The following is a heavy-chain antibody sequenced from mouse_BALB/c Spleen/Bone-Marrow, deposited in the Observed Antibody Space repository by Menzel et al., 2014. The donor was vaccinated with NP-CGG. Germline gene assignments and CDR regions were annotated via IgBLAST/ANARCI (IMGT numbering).Heavy chain of an antibody. CDR2: INPSTGYT. V-gene: IGHV1-7*01. D-gene: IGHD2-1*01. CDR1: GYTFTSYW. J-gene: IGHJ4*01. Sequence: QVQLQQSGAELAKPGASVKMSCKASGYTFTSYWMHWVKQRPGQGLEWIGYINPSTGYTEYNQKFKDKATSTADKSSSAAYLQLSSLTSEDSAVYYCARVYGNYDAMDYWGQGTSGTVSS. CDR3: ARVYGNYDAMDY.